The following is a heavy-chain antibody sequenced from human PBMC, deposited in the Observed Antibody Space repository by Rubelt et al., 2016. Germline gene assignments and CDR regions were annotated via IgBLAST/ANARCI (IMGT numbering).Heavy chain of an antibody. J-gene: IGHJ4*02. V-gene: IGHV4-39*07. Sequence: QLHLQESGPGLVKPSETLSLTCTVSGGSITSSSHYWAWIRQPPGKGLEWIASIHYSGHITYNPSLQSRVTISLDTSASQCALKLNAVTAADTAIYYCARDFGDFRTDFWGQGTLVTVSS. D-gene: IGHD3-16*01. CDR1: GGSITSSSHY. CDR2: IHYSGHI. CDR3: ARDFGDFRTDF.